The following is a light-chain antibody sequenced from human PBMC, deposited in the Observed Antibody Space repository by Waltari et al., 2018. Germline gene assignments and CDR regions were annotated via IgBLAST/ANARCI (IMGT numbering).Light chain of an antibody. J-gene: IGKJ4*01. CDR1: QSVSVY. CDR3: QQRSNWPLT. V-gene: IGKV3-11*01. CDR2: DAS. Sequence: EIVLTHSPATLSLSPGERATLSCRASQSVSVYLAWYQQKPGQAPRLLISDASNRATGIPARFSGSGSGTDFTLTISSLEPEDFAVYFCQQRSNWPLTFGGGTKVEIK.